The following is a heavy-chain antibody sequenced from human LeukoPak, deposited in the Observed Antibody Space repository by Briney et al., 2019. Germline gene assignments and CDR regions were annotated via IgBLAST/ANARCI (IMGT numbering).Heavy chain of an antibody. V-gene: IGHV1-8*01. CDR2: MNPNSGNT. D-gene: IGHD3-22*01. Sequence: ASVKVSCKASGYTYTSYDINWVRQATGQGLEWMGWMNPNSGNTGYAQKFQGRVTMTRNTSISTAYMELSSLRSEDTAAYYCAREDYYDSSGYYDWFDPLGQGTLVTVSS. CDR3: AREDYYDSSGYYDWFDP. CDR1: GYTYTSYD. J-gene: IGHJ5*02.